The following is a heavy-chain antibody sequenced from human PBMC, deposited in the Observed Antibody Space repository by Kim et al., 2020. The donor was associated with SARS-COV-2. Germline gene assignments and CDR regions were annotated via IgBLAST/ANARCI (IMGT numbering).Heavy chain of an antibody. V-gene: IGHV3-33*05. D-gene: IGHD5-18*01. CDR3: ARVPWIQLWPDDAFDI. CDR1: GFTFSSYG. J-gene: IGHJ3*02. CDR2: ISYDGSNK. Sequence: GGSLRLSCAASGFTFSSYGMHWVRQAPGKGLEWVAVISYDGSNKYYADSVKGRFTISRDNSKNTLYLQMNSLRAEDTAVYYCARVPWIQLWPDDAFDIWGQGTMVTVS.